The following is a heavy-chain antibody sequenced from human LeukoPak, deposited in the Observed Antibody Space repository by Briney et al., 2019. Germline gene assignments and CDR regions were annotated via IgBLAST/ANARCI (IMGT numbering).Heavy chain of an antibody. CDR2: INGGGDAT. CDR1: GFTFNNNA. CDR3: ARCTASCYANAFDV. Sequence: GGSLRLSCATSGFTFNNNAMSWVRQAPGKGLEWVSAINGGGDATEYADSVKGRFTISRDNSKNTLYLQMNSLRPDDTAVYYCARCTASCYANAFDVWGPGTMVTVSS. J-gene: IGHJ3*01. D-gene: IGHD2-2*01. V-gene: IGHV3-23*01.